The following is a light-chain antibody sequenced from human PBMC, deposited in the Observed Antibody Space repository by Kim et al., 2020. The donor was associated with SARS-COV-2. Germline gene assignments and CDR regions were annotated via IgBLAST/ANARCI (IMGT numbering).Light chain of an antibody. CDR2: DVH. J-gene: IGLJ1*01. Sequence: GQSITISCTGTRLDVGGYNYVSWYQQHPGKAPKLMIYDVHNRPTGVSDRFSGSKSGNTASLTISGLQAEDEADYYCSSWASTTSYVFGTGTQLTVL. V-gene: IGLV2-14*03. CDR3: SSWASTTSYV. CDR1: RLDVGGYNY.